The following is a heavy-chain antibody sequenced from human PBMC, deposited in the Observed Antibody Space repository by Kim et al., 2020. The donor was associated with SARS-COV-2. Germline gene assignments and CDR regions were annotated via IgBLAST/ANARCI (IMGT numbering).Heavy chain of an antibody. CDR3: AKDYGSSGYLALQH. D-gene: IGHD3-22*01. Sequence: GGSLRLSCAASGFTFDDYAMHWVRQAPGKGLEWVSGISWNSGSIGYADSVKGRFTISRDNAKNSLYLQMNSLRAEDTALYYCAKDYGSSGYLALQHWGQGTLVTVSS. CDR2: ISWNSGSI. CDR1: GFTFDDYA. V-gene: IGHV3-9*01. J-gene: IGHJ1*01.